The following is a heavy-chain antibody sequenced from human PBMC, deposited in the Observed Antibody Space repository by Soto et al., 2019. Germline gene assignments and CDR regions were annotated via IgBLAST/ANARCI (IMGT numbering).Heavy chain of an antibody. CDR1: GGSISSGGYY. CDR2: IYYSGST. J-gene: IGHJ4*02. D-gene: IGHD1-26*01. CDR3: ARDSEGAGEGFDY. V-gene: IGHV4-31*03. Sequence: QVQLQESGPGLVKPSQTLSLTCTVSGGSISSGGYYWSWIRQHPGKGLEWIGYIYYSGSTYYNPSLKGGFTISVDTSKNQFPLKLGFVTAGNRAVYYWARDSEGAGEGFDYWGQETLVTVSS.